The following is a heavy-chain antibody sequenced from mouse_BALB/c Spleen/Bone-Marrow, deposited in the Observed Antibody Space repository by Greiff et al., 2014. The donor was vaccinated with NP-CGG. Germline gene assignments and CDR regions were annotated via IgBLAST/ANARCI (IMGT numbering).Heavy chain of an antibody. CDR3: ARVWYFDY. CDR2: INSNGGST. V-gene: IGHV5-6-3*01. CDR1: GFTFSSYG. J-gene: IGHJ2*03. Sequence: EVMLVESXGGLAQPGGSLKLSCAASGFTFSSYGMSWVRQTPDKRLELVATINSNGGSTYYPDSVKGRFTISRDNAKNTLYLQMSSLKSEDTAMYYCARVWYFDYWGQGTSLTVSS.